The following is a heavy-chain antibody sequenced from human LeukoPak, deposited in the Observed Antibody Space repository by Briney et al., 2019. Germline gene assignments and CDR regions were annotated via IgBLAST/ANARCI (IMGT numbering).Heavy chain of an antibody. D-gene: IGHD2-2*01. Sequence: ASVKVSCKASGYTFISYSISWVRQAPGQGLEWMGWISAYNGNTNYAQKLQGRVTMTTDTSTSTAYMELRSLRSEDTAVYYCARGGHIVVVPAAIFCMDVWGQGTTVTVSS. CDR1: GYTFISYS. CDR2: ISAYNGNT. V-gene: IGHV1-18*01. CDR3: ARGGHIVVVPAAIFCMDV. J-gene: IGHJ6*02.